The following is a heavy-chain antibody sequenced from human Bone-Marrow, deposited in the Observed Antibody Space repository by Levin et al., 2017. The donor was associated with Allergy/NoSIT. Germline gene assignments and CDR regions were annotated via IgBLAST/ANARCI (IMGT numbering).Heavy chain of an antibody. CDR1: GFSLTTRGVG. CDR2: IYWDEDK. Sequence: SGPTLVKPTQTLTLTCTFSGFSLTTRGVGVGWIRQAPGKAPECLTLIYWDEDKRYSPSLKSRLTITRDTSKNQVVLTMTNMDPVDTATYYCIHLYYDSRNYLTRNYWGQGTLVTVSS. D-gene: IGHD3-16*01. V-gene: IGHV2-5*02. J-gene: IGHJ4*02. CDR3: IHLYYDSRNYLTRNY.